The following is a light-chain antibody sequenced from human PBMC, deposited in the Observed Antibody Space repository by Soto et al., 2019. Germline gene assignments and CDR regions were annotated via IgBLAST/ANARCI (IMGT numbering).Light chain of an antibody. V-gene: IGKV3-15*01. CDR3: QQYNNWPFS. J-gene: IGKJ5*01. CDR2: DVS. Sequence: EIVMRQSPASLSVSPGERVTLSCRAGQGVTTNFAWYQQKSGQSPRLLIYDVSTRATGVPARFSGTGSETDFTLTISGLQSEDSAVYFCQQYNNWPFSFGQGTRLEI. CDR1: QGVTTN.